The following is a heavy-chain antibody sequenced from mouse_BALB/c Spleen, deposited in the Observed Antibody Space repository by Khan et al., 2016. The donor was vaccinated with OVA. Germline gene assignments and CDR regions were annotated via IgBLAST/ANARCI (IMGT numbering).Heavy chain of an antibody. D-gene: IGHD2-3*01. CDR2: IDPENGNT. V-gene: IGHV14-1*02. CDR1: GFNIKDYY. J-gene: IGHJ3*01. Sequence: EVQLQESGAELVRPGALVKLSCKASGFNIKDYYMHWVKQRPEQGLVWIGRIDPENGNTIYDPKFQGKASITSDTSSNTAYLQLSSLTSEDTVVYYCTRDGYSPWFAYWGQGTLVTVAA. CDR3: TRDGYSPWFAY.